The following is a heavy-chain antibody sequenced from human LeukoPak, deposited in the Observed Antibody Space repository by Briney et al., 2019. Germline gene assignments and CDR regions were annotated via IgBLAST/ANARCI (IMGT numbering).Heavy chain of an antibody. CDR2: ISTDGTT. CDR3: AKLGHGGYYSYMHV. J-gene: IGHJ6*03. D-gene: IGHD3-16*01. CDR1: GFTFGNYA. V-gene: IGHV3-23*01. Sequence: GGSLRLSCAVSGFTFGNYAMTWVHQAPRKGLESVSSISTDGTTYYAHSVKGRFTLSRDNSKNTLHLQMRSLRAEDTAVYYCAKLGHGGYYSYMHVWGKGTTVTVSS.